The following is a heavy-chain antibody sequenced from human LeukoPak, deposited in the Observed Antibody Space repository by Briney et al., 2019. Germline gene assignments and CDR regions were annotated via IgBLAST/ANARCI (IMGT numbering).Heavy chain of an antibody. CDR3: ARLGSIEPAAILYYFDY. J-gene: IGHJ4*02. Sequence: GGSLRLSCAASGFTFSSYSMNWVRQAPGKGLEWVSYISSSSSTIYYADSVKGRFTISRDNAKNSLYLQMNSLRAEDTAVYYCARLGSIEPAAILYYFDYWGQGTLVTVSS. CDR1: GFTFSSYS. D-gene: IGHD2-2*01. CDR2: ISSSSSTI. V-gene: IGHV3-48*01.